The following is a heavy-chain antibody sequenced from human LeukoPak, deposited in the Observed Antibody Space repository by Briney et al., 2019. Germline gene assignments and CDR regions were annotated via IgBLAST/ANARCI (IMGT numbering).Heavy chain of an antibody. D-gene: IGHD6-6*01. CDR2: ISAYNGDT. V-gene: IGHV1-18*01. CDR3: AKAGSSEAFDI. J-gene: IGHJ3*02. Sequence: GASAKVSCKASGYTFTNYGINWVRQAPGQGLEWVGWISAYNGDTIYAQRLQGRVTMTTDTSTSTAYMELRSLRSDDTAVYYCAKAGSSEAFDIWGQETMVTVSS. CDR1: GYTFTNYG.